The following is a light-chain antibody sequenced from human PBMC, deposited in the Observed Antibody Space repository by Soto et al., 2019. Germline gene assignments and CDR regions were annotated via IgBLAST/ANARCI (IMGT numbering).Light chain of an antibody. Sequence: EIVLTQSPGTLSLSPGERATLSCRASQSVSSSYLAWYQQKPGQAPRLLIYGASSRATGIPDRFSGSGSGTDFTLTISRLEPEGFAVYYCQRYGSSPVTFGQGTKVEIK. CDR3: QRYGSSPVT. J-gene: IGKJ1*01. CDR1: QSVSSSY. V-gene: IGKV3-20*01. CDR2: GAS.